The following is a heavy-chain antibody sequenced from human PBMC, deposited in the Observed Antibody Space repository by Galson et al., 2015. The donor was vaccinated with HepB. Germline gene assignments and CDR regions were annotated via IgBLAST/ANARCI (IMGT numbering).Heavy chain of an antibody. V-gene: IGHV5-51*03. CDR3: ARRLRSIAAATPHNWYFDL. Sequence: QSGAEVKKPGESLKISCKGSGYSFTSYWIGWVRQMPGKGLEWMGTIYPGDSDTRYSPSFQGQVTISADKSISTAYLQWSSLKASDTAMYYCARRLRSIAAATPHNWYFDLWGRGTLVTVSS. CDR1: GYSFTSYW. D-gene: IGHD6-13*01. J-gene: IGHJ2*01. CDR2: IYPGDSDT.